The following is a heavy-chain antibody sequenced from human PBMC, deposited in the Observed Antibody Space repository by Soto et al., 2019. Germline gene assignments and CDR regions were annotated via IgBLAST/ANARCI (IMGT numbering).Heavy chain of an antibody. J-gene: IGHJ4*02. Sequence: SETLSLTCTISGFSISVYYWILIRQPPGQALEWIGYIYDSGSPYYNPSLRSRVIISADTSKNQISLKLTSATAADTAVYYCARGVGSSPPRYWGRGTLVTVS. CDR2: IYDSGSP. V-gene: IGHV4-59*01. CDR1: GFSISVYY. CDR3: ARGVGSSPPRY. D-gene: IGHD1-26*01.